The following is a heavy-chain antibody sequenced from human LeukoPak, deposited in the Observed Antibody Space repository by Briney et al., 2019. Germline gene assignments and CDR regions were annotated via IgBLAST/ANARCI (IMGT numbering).Heavy chain of an antibody. V-gene: IGHV4-31*03. CDR2: IYYSGST. Sequence: SETLSLTCTVSGGSISSGGYYWSWIRQHPGKGLEWIGYIYYSGSTYYNPSLKSRVTISVYTSKNQFSLRLSSVTAADTAIYYCARAVSGRFDYWGQGTLVTVSS. D-gene: IGHD6-19*01. CDR3: ARAVSGRFDY. J-gene: IGHJ4*02. CDR1: GGSISSGGYY.